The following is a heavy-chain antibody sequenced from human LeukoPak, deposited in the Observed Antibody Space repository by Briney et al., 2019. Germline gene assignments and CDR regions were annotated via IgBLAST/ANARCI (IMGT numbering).Heavy chain of an antibody. J-gene: IGHJ6*03. CDR2: IYTSGRT. CDR1: GGSISSYY. D-gene: IGHD3-22*01. Sequence: PSETLSLTCTVSGGSISSYYWSWIRQPAGKGLEWIGRIYTSGRTNYNPSLKSRVTMSVDTSKNQFSLKLSSVTAADTGVYYCAREGYYYDSSGYYGYYYYMDVWGKGTTVTVS. CDR3: AREGYYYDSSGYYGYYYYMDV. V-gene: IGHV4-4*07.